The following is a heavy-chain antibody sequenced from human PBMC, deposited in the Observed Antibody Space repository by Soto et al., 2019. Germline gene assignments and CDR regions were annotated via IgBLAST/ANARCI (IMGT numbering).Heavy chain of an antibody. J-gene: IGHJ4*02. Sequence: SETLSLTCTVSGGSSSSYYWSWIRQPPGKGLEWIGYIYYSGSTNYNPSLKSRVTISVDTSKNQFSLKLSSVTAADTAVYYCARVYDYIWGSCRYPGALDYWGQGTLVTVSS. D-gene: IGHD3-16*02. CDR2: IYYSGST. V-gene: IGHV4-59*01. CDR3: ARVYDYIWGSCRYPGALDY. CDR1: GGSSSSYY.